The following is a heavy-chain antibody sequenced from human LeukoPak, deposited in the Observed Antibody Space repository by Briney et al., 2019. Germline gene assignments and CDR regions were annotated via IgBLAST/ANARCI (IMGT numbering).Heavy chain of an antibody. CDR1: GFTFSSYW. D-gene: IGHD2-2*01. CDR3: ARDGGYCSSTSCYPTWFDP. Sequence: GGSLRLSCAASGFTFSSYWMSWVRQAPGKGLEWVANIKQDGSEKYYVDSVKGRFTISRDNAKNSLYLQMNSLRAEDTAVYYCARDGGYCSSTSCYPTWFDPWGQGTLVTVSS. J-gene: IGHJ5*02. CDR2: IKQDGSEK. V-gene: IGHV3-7*01.